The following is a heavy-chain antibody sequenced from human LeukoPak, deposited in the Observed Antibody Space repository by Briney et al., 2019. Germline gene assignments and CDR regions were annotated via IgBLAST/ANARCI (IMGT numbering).Heavy chain of an antibody. V-gene: IGHV1-3*01. CDR1: GYTFTSYA. Sequence: ASVKVSCKASGYTFTSYAMHWVRQAPGQRLEWMGCINAGNGNTKYSQKFQGRVTITRDTSASTAYMELSSLRSEDTAVHYCARERARAYNWFDPWGQGTLVTVSS. CDR3: ARERARAYNWFDP. J-gene: IGHJ5*02. CDR2: INAGNGNT.